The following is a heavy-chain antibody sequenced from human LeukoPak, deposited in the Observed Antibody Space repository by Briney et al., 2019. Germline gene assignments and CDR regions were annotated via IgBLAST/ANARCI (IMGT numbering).Heavy chain of an antibody. D-gene: IGHD6-13*01. CDR1: GYTFTGYY. CDR3: ASGTIAAAGIDY. Sequence: ASVKVSCKASGYTFTGYYMHWVRQAPGQGLEWMGWINPNSGGTNYARKFQGRVTMTRDTSISTAYMELSRLRSDDTAVYYCASGTIAAAGIDYWGQGTLVTVSS. CDR2: INPNSGGT. J-gene: IGHJ4*02. V-gene: IGHV1-2*02.